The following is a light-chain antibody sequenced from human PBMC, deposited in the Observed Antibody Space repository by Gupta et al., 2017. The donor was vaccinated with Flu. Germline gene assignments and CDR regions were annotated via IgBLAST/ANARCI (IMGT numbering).Light chain of an antibody. V-gene: IGLV3-25*02. J-gene: IGLJ3*02. CDR3: QSADSSGTPHWV. CDR2: KDS. Sequence: SYELTQPPSVSVPPGQTARITCSGDALPKQYAYWYQQKPGQAPVLVIYKDSERPSGIPERFSGSSSGTTVTLNISGVQAEDEADYYCQSADSSGTPHWVFGGGTKLTVL. CDR1: ALPKQY.